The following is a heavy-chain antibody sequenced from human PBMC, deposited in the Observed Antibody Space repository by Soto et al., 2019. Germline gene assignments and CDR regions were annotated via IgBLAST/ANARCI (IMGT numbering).Heavy chain of an antibody. CDR1: GFTFSSYS. Sequence: EVQWVESGGGLVRPGGSLRLSCVASGFTFSSYSMNWVRQAPGKGLEWVSSISSSGTYIYYAESLKGRFTISRDNAKNSVYLQMNSLRAEDTAVYYCASSSWMDWFDPWGQGTLVTVSS. D-gene: IGHD6-13*01. J-gene: IGHJ5*02. CDR2: ISSSGTYI. CDR3: ASSSWMDWFDP. V-gene: IGHV3-21*01.